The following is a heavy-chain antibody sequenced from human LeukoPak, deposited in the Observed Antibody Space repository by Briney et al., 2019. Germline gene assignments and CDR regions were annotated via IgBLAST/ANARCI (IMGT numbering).Heavy chain of an antibody. D-gene: IGHD6-13*01. CDR3: ARGVHIAAAQYGY. J-gene: IGHJ4*02. Sequence: SETLSLTCTVSGASINNSNYSWGWIRQRPGKGLEWIGSIYYSGTTHHNPSLKSRITISVETSTNQFSLKVISVTAADTAVYYCARGVHIAAAQYGYWGQGTLVTVSS. CDR2: IYYSGTT. CDR1: GASINNSNYS. V-gene: IGHV4-39*07.